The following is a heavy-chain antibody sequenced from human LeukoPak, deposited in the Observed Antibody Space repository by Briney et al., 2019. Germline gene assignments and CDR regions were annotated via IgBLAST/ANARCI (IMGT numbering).Heavy chain of an antibody. Sequence: SETLSLTCTVSGGSISGSSYYWGWIRQPPGEGLEWIGSIYYTGSTYYSPSLKSRVTISADTSKNEFSLKLSSVTAADTAVYYCTSEISSASNYWGQGTLVTVSS. D-gene: IGHD6-6*01. CDR2: IYYTGST. V-gene: IGHV4-39*01. CDR1: GGSISGSSYY. J-gene: IGHJ4*02. CDR3: TSEISSASNY.